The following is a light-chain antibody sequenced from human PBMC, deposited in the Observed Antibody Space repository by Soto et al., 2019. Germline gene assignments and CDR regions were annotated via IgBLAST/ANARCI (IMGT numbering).Light chain of an antibody. CDR2: EVT. J-gene: IGLJ1*01. CDR3: LSYADTAYV. Sequence: QSVLTQPASVSGSPGQSITISCTGTSSDVGAYNFVSWYQHHPGKAPKLMIYEVTNRPSGVSNRFSGSKSGNTASLTISGLQAEDEADYYCLSYADTAYVFGTGTKLTVL. CDR1: SSDVGAYNF. V-gene: IGLV2-14*01.